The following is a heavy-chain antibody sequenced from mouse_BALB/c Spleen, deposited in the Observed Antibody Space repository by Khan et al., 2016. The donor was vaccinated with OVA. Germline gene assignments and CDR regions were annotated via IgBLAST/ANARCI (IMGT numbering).Heavy chain of an antibody. J-gene: IGHJ3*01. CDR3: VRGGKFAY. Sequence: QVQLKQSGAELVRPGVSVTISCKASGSTFTDYAMHWVKQRHAKSLACIGVISTNYGDADYNQKFQGQASMTVDRSSRTVSMALARLTSEDSAIYYCVRGGKFAYWGQGTLVTVSA. V-gene: IGHV1S137*01. CDR1: GSTFTDYA. D-gene: IGHD1-1*02. CDR2: ISTNYGDA.